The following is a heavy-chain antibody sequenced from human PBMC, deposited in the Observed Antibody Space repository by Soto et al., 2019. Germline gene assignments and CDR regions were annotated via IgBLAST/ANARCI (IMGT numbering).Heavy chain of an antibody. CDR1: GGTFSSYP. CDR2: LIPFFGTS. V-gene: IGHV1-69*01. Sequence: QVQLVQSGAEVKKPGSSVKVSCEASGGTFSSYPINWVRQAPGQGLEWMGGLIPFFGTSDYAQKFQGRVTITSDESTSTAYMELRSLRSEDTAVYYCARVGHITNYGMAVWGQGTTVTVSS. D-gene: IGHD1-26*01. J-gene: IGHJ6*02. CDR3: ARVGHITNYGMAV.